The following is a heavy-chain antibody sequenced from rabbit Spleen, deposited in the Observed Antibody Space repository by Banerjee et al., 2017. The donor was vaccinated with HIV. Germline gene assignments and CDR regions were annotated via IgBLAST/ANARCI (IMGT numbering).Heavy chain of an antibody. J-gene: IGHJ4*01. D-gene: IGHD1-1*01. CDR1: GFSFSNGYY. CDR3: ARWAAGNSGWYTFNL. Sequence: QEQLVESGGGLVQPEGSLALTCTASGFSFSNGYYMCWVRQAPGKGLEWIACIYTGTSGITYYANWVISRFTITSDTNQNTVDLKMTSLTAADTATYSCARWAAGNSGWYTFNLWGQGTLVTVS. CDR2: IYTGTSGIT. V-gene: IGHV1S45*01.